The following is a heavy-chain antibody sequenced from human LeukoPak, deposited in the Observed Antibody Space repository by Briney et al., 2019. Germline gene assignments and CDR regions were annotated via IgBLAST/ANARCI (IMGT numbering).Heavy chain of an antibody. Sequence: ASVKVSCKASGGTFSSYAISWVRQSPAQGLEWMGRIIPIFSTANYAQKFQGRVTITADKSTSTAYMELSSLRSEDTAVYYCARDRPMVNDSIHYYYYYFLDVCGKGTTVTVSS. V-gene: IGHV1-69*06. CDR1: GGTFSSYA. J-gene: IGHJ6*03. CDR2: IIPIFSTA. CDR3: ARDRPMVNDSIHYYYYYFLDV. D-gene: IGHD2-21*02.